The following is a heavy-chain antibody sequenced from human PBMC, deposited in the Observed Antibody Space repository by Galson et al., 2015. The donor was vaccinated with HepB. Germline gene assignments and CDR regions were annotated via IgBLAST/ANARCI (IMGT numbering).Heavy chain of an antibody. CDR1: GFTVSSNY. CDR2: IYSGGST. D-gene: IGHD1-26*01. Sequence: SLRLSCAASGFTVSSNYMSWVRQAPGKGLEWVSVIYSGGSTYYADSVKGRFTISRDNSKNTLYLQMNSLSAEDTAVYYCAVGSYYDHFDYWGQGTLVTVSS. V-gene: IGHV3-66*01. J-gene: IGHJ4*02. CDR3: AVGSYYDHFDY.